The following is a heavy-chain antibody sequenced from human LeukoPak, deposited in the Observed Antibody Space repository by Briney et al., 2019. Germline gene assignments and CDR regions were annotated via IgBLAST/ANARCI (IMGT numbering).Heavy chain of an antibody. CDR3: ARSGYYYPSDY. Sequence: GASVKVSCKASGYTFTSYGISWVRQAPGQGLEWMGWISAYNGNTNYAQKLQGRVTMTTDTSTSTAHMELRSLRSDDTAVYYCARSGYYYPSDYWGQGTLVTVSS. V-gene: IGHV1-18*01. D-gene: IGHD3-22*01. CDR1: GYTFTSYG. CDR2: ISAYNGNT. J-gene: IGHJ4*02.